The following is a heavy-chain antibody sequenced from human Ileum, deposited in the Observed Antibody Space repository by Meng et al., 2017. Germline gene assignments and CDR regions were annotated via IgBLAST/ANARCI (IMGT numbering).Heavy chain of an antibody. CDR3: AKDSHGYGDGGH. CDR1: GYTFTTSY. V-gene: IGHV1-46*01. Sequence: GQLVPVGAELEKPGASVKVSCKASGYTFTTSYAHWVRQAPGQGLEWMGVINAGSGDTGYAQKFQGRLTMTRDTSTSTLYMELSGLRSEDTAVYYCAKDSHGYGDGGHWGQGTLVTVSS. D-gene: IGHD4-17*01. CDR2: INAGSGDT. J-gene: IGHJ4*02.